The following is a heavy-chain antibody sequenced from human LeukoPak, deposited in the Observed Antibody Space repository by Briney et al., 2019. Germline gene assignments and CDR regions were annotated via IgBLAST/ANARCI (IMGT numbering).Heavy chain of an antibody. CDR1: GGSISGYY. D-gene: IGHD3-10*01. Sequence: SETLSLTCTVSGGSISGYYWSWIRQPPGKGLEWIGYIYYSGSTNYNPSLKSRVTISVDTSKNQIFLKVSSVTAADTALYYCAGSTMVRGDPGLFDYWGQGTLVTVSS. CDR3: AGSTMVRGDPGLFDY. CDR2: IYYSGST. V-gene: IGHV4-59*08. J-gene: IGHJ4*02.